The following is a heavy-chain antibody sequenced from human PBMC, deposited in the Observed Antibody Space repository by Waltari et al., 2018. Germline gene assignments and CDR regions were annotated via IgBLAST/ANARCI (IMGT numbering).Heavy chain of an antibody. CDR1: GFTFSSYA. CDR3: AKVLIRVENYFDY. CDR2: ISGSGGNT. V-gene: IGHV3-23*01. J-gene: IGHJ4*02. Sequence: EVQLLESGGGLVKPGGSLRLSCVASGFTFSSYAMSWVRQSPGKGLEGVSAISGSGGNTYYADSVKGRFTISRDNSKNTLYLQMNSLRAEDTAVYYCAKVLIRVENYFDYWGQGTLVTVSS. D-gene: IGHD3-10*01.